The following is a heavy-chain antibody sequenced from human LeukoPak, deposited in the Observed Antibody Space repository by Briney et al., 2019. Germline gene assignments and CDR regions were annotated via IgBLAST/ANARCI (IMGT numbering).Heavy chain of an antibody. Sequence: ASVKVSCKASGYTFTSYGISWVRQAPGQGLEWMGWISAYNGNTNYAQKLQGRVTMTTDTSTSTAYMELRSLRSDDTAVYYCARGERFLEWSRNWFDPWGQGTLVTVSS. D-gene: IGHD3-3*01. V-gene: IGHV1-18*01. CDR3: ARGERFLEWSRNWFDP. J-gene: IGHJ5*02. CDR1: GYTFTSYG. CDR2: ISAYNGNT.